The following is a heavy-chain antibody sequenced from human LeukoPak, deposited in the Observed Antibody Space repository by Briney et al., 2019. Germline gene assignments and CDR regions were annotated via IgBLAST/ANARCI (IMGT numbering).Heavy chain of an antibody. J-gene: IGHJ1*01. CDR1: GYSINSGYC. CDR2: IDHSGNT. D-gene: IGHD3-22*01. Sequence: TSETLSLTCAVSGYSINSGYCWGWIRQPPGKGLEWIGGIDHSGNTHYNPSLKNRVTISVDTSKNEFSLKLSSVTAADTAVYYCARVSRRTYYYDSSGYLVAEYFQHWGQGTLVTVSS. V-gene: IGHV4-38-2*01. CDR3: ARVSRRTYYYDSSGYLVAEYFQH.